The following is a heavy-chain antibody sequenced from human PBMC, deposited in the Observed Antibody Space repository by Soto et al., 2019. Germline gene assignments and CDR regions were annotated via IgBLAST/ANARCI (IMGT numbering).Heavy chain of an antibody. CDR1: GGSISSSSHY. CDR2: LSYSGST. CDR3: ARLLLDIVVISTAILRFDY. J-gene: IGHJ4*02. V-gene: IGHV4-39*01. D-gene: IGHD2-2*02. Sequence: SETLSLTCTVSGGSISSSSHYWVWIRQPPGKGLEWIGSLSYSGSTYYNTSLMSRVTVSVETSKNQFSLNLSSVTAADTAVYYCARLLLDIVVISTAILRFDYWAQGTLVTVSS.